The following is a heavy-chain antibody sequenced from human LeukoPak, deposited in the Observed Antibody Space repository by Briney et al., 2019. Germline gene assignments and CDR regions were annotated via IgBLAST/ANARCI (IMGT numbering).Heavy chain of an antibody. V-gene: IGHV1-2*02. CDR3: ARGPYSGSPVGYYYYYYMDV. D-gene: IGHD1-26*01. CDR2: INPNSGGT. J-gene: IGHJ6*03. CDR1: GYIFSGYY. Sequence: ASVKVPCKASGYIFSGYYMNWVRQAPGQGLEWMGWINPNSGGTNYAQKFQARVTMTRDTSISTAYMELSRLRSDDTAVYYCARGPYSGSPVGYYYYYYMDVWGKGTTVTVSS.